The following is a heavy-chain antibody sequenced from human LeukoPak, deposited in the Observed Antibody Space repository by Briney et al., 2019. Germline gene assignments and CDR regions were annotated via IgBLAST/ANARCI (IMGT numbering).Heavy chain of an antibody. CDR1: GFTFSDYW. J-gene: IGHJ4*02. D-gene: IGHD2-21*01. Sequence: GGSPRLSCAASGFTFSDYWMHWVRQAPGKGLEWVARIYSDVRRIKYADSVKGRFTISRDNAKNTLYLQMNALRVEDTAVYYCATSPVISRDWGQGTLVTVSS. CDR2: IYSDVRRI. CDR3: ATSPVISRD. V-gene: IGHV3-74*03.